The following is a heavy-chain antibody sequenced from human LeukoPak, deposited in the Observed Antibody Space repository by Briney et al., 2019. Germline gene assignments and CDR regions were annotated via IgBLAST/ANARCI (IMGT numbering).Heavy chain of an antibody. D-gene: IGHD3-3*01. Sequence: PGGSLRLSCAASGFTFSSYWMHWVRQAPGKGLVWVSRINSDGSSTSYADSVKGRFTISRDNAKNTLYLQMNSLRAEDTAVYYCARGEGVTIFGVVTRGGYYGMDVWGQGTTVTVSS. CDR1: GFTFSSYW. J-gene: IGHJ6*02. CDR2: INSDGSST. V-gene: IGHV3-74*01. CDR3: ARGEGVTIFGVVTRGGYYGMDV.